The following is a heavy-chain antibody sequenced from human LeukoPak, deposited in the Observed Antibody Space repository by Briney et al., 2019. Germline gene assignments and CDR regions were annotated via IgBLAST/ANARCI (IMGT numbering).Heavy chain of an antibody. CDR3: ASSPTAPDRLGDYFDY. Sequence: SETLSLTCTVSGGSISSYYWSWIRQPPGKGLEWIGYIYYSGSTNYNPSLKSRVTISVDTSKNQFSLKLSSVTAADMAVYYCASSPTAPDRLGDYFDYWGQGALVTVSS. D-gene: IGHD1-14*01. CDR2: IYYSGST. CDR1: GGSISSYY. V-gene: IGHV4-59*01. J-gene: IGHJ4*02.